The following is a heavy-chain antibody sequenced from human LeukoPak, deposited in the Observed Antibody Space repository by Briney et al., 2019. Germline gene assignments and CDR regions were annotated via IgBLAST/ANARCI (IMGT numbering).Heavy chain of an antibody. CDR1: GFTFSSYE. D-gene: IGHD2-15*01. CDR2: ISKNSGYM. J-gene: IGHJ3*02. Sequence: GGSLILSCAASGFTFSSYEMNWVRQAPGKGLEWVSSISKNSGYMYYIDSVKGRFTISRDNAKNSMYLQMNSLRAEDTAVYYCARSSRVDANDAFDIWGQGTMVTVSP. V-gene: IGHV3-21*01. CDR3: ARSSRVDANDAFDI.